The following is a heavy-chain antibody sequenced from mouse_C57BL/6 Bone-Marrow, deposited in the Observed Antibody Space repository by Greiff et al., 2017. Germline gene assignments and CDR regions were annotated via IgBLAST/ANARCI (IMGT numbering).Heavy chain of an antibody. CDR1: GYTFTSYW. CDR2: IYPGSGST. Sequence: QVQLQQPGAELVKPGASVKMSCKASGYTFTSYWITWVKQRPGQGLEWIGDIYPGSGSTNYNEKFKSKATLTVDTSSSTAYMQRSSLTSEDSAVYYCTRSGYYGYDGAYWGQGTLVTVSA. V-gene: IGHV1-55*01. D-gene: IGHD2-2*01. J-gene: IGHJ3*01. CDR3: TRSGYYGYDGAY.